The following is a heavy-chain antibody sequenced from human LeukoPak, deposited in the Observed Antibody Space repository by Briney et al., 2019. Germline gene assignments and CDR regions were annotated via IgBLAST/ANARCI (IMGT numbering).Heavy chain of an antibody. J-gene: IGHJ5*02. CDR3: ARGRMSWNYVLNWFDP. Sequence: SETLSLTCAVYGGSFSGYHWSWIRQPPGKGLEWIGEINHSGSPNYNPSLKSRVTISVDTSKNQFSLKLSSVTAADTAVYYCARGRMSWNYVLNWFDPWGQGTLVTVSS. CDR2: INHSGSP. V-gene: IGHV4-34*01. CDR1: GGSFSGYH. D-gene: IGHD1-7*01.